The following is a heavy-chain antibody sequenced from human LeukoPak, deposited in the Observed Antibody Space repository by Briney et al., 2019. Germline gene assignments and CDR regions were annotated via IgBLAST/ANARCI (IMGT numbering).Heavy chain of an antibody. CDR3: AKFRGSEKTAIDC. V-gene: IGHV3-23*01. CDR1: GFTFSNAW. Sequence: GGSLRLSCAASGFTFSNAWMSWVRQAPGKGLEWVSTISGGGGRTWYADSVKGRFTISRDNSKNTVDVQLNSLRAEDTAVYYCAKFRGSEKTAIDCWGQGTLVTVSS. CDR2: ISGGGGRT. J-gene: IGHJ4*02. D-gene: IGHD6-25*01.